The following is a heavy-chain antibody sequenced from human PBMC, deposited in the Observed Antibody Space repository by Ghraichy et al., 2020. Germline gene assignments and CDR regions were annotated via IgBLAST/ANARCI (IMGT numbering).Heavy chain of an antibody. CDR3: VKVSRSGYYSLGVFDY. J-gene: IGHJ4*02. Sequence: GGSLRLSCSASGFTFSSYAMHWVRQAPGKGLEYVSAISSNGGSTYYADSVKGRFTISRDNSKNTLYLQMSSLRAEDTAVYYCVKVSRSGYYSLGVFDYWGQGTLVTVSS. D-gene: IGHD3-3*01. CDR1: GFTFSSYA. CDR2: ISSNGGST. V-gene: IGHV3-64D*06.